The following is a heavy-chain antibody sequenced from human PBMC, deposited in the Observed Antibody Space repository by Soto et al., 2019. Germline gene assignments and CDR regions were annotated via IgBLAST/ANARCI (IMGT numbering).Heavy chain of an antibody. V-gene: IGHV1-18*01. Sequence: GASVKVSCKASGYTFTSYGISWVRQAPGQGLEWMGWISAYNGNTNYAQKLQGRVTMTTDTSTSTAYMELRSLRSDDTAVYYCARDWVIMGVTMIVVVITSPFDYWGQGTLVTVSS. CDR2: ISAYNGNT. D-gene: IGHD3-22*01. CDR3: ARDWVIMGVTMIVVVITSPFDY. J-gene: IGHJ4*02. CDR1: GYTFTSYG.